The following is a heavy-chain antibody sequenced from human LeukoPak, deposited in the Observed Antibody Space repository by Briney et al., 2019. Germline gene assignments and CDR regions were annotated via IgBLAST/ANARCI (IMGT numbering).Heavy chain of an antibody. J-gene: IGHJ3*02. CDR1: GLTFISYA. Sequence: AGSLSLYCSASGLTFISYAMHWVRQAPGKELEYVSVISSNGGSTYYADSVKGRFTISRDNSKNTLYLQMSSLRAEDTAVYYCVKTLISVAGTGAFDIWGQGTMVTVSS. CDR3: VKTLISVAGTGAFDI. CDR2: ISSNGGST. D-gene: IGHD6-19*01. V-gene: IGHV3-64D*09.